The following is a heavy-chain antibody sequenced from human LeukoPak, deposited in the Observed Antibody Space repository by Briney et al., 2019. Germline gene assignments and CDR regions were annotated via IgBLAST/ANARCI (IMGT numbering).Heavy chain of an antibody. Sequence: GGSLSLSCAASGFTFSNFAMMWVRQAPGTGLQWVSTITGYGATFYADSVRGRFTIFRDTSMNTLFLQMNSLGAEDAAVYYCAKGAAAGKVDWFDPWGQGTLVTVSS. V-gene: IGHV3-23*01. J-gene: IGHJ5*02. CDR2: ITGYGAT. CDR3: AKGAAAGKVDWFDP. D-gene: IGHD6-13*01. CDR1: GFTFSNFA.